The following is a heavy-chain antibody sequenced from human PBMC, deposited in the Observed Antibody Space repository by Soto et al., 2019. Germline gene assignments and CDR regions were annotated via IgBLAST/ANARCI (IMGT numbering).Heavy chain of an antibody. CDR2: IYYSGST. D-gene: IGHD6-19*01. J-gene: IGHJ4*02. CDR1: GGSISSSNYY. V-gene: IGHV4-39*01. Sequence: QLQLQESGPGLVKPSETLSLTCTVSGGSISSSNYYWGWIRQPPGKGLEWIGRIYYSGSTYYNPSLKSRVTISXXTXKXXFPLRLSSVTAADTAAYYCATPPPLYSSGWNPSDYWGQGTLVTVSS. CDR3: ATPPPLYSSGWNPSDY.